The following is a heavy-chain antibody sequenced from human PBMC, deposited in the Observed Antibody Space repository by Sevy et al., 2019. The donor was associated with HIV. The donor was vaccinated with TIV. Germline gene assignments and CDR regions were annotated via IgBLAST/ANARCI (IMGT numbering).Heavy chain of an antibody. V-gene: IGHV3-13*01. J-gene: IGHJ4*02. Sequence: GGSLRLSCAASGFTFSSYDMHWVRQATGKGLKWVSAIGTAGDTYYPGSVKGRFTISRENAKNSLYLQMNSLRAGDTAVYYCARGRPYYGSGSYDYWGQGTLVTVSS. CDR3: ARGRPYYGSGSYDY. D-gene: IGHD3-10*01. CDR1: GFTFSSYD. CDR2: IGTAGDT.